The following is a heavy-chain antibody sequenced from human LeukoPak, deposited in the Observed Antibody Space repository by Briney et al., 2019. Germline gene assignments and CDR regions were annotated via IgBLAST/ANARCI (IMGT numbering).Heavy chain of an antibody. Sequence: PGGSLRLSCAASGFSFSSYAMNWVRQAPGKGLEWVSIIFGNGDTTYYADSVKGRFTISRDNSKNTLYLQMNNLRGEDTAVYYCARMSPIHFTDWFDFWGQGTLVTVSS. CDR1: GFSFSSYA. CDR2: IFGNGDTT. CDR3: ARMSPIHFTDWFDF. J-gene: IGHJ5*01. V-gene: IGHV3-23*01. D-gene: IGHD3-3*02.